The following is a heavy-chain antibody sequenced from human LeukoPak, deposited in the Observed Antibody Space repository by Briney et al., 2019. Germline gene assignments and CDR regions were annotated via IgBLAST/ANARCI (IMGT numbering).Heavy chain of an antibody. J-gene: IGHJ4*02. CDR3: ARIVMDDYVWGSYRVYFDY. Sequence: PSETLSLTCTVSGYSISSGYYWGWIRQPPGKGLEWIGYIYYSGSTNYNPSLKSRVTISVDTSKNQFSLKLSSVTAADTAVYYCARIVMDDYVWGSYRVYFDYWGQGTLVTVSS. CDR1: GYSISSGYY. V-gene: IGHV4-61*01. CDR2: IYYSGST. D-gene: IGHD3-16*02.